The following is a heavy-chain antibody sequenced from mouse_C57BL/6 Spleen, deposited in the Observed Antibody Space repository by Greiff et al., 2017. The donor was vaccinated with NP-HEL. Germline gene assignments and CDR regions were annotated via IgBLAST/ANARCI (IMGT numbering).Heavy chain of an antibody. CDR3: ARNEYDDYAVDY. CDR1: GFSLTSYG. J-gene: IGHJ4*01. CDR2: IWSGGST. Sequence: VKVVESGPGLVQPSQSLSIPCTVSGFSLTSYGVHWFRQSPGKGLEWLGVIWSGGSTDYNAAFISRLSISKDNSKSQVFFKMNSLQADDTAIYYCARNEYDDYAVDYWGQGTSVTVSS. V-gene: IGHV2-2*01. D-gene: IGHD2-4*01.